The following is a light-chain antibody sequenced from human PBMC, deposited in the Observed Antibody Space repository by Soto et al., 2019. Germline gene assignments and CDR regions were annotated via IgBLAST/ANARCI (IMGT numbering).Light chain of an antibody. Sequence: EIVLTQSPATLSLSPGDRATLSCRASQTVSSYLAWYQQKPGQAPRLLIYDASSRATVIPARFSGSGSGTDFTLPITSLEPEDFAVYYCQQRSDWPSTFGEGTKVEIK. CDR2: DAS. CDR1: QTVSSY. CDR3: QQRSDWPST. J-gene: IGKJ4*01. V-gene: IGKV3-11*01.